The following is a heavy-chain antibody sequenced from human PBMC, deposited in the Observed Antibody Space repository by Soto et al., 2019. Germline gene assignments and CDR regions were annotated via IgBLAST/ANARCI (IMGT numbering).Heavy chain of an antibody. V-gene: IGHV3-23*01. CDR1: GFFFRSYA. CDR2: VSASGGST. D-gene: IGHD3-3*01. J-gene: IGHJ4*02. Sequence: GGSLRLSCAASGFFFRSYAMGWVRQAPGKGLEWVSSVSASGGSTYYADSVKGRFTVSRDNSKNTMYLQMDTLRAEDTAVYYCAKDRGDFLSGYYPPVDYWGQGTLVTVSS. CDR3: AKDRGDFLSGYYPPVDY.